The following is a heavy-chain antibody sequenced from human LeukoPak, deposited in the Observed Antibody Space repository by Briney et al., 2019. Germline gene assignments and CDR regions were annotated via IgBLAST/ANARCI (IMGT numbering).Heavy chain of an antibody. V-gene: IGHV3-53*01. CDR2: IYSGGNT. J-gene: IGHJ4*02. D-gene: IGHD6-13*01. Sequence: PGGALRLSFAASGLILSRNYMSWVRQARGKGLEGVAVIYSGGNTYYADSVKGRFTISRDNSKNTLYLQMKSLRAEDTAVYYCARVGSSSWPRYFDYWGQGTLVTVSS. CDR3: ARVGSSSWPRYFDY. CDR1: GLILSRNY.